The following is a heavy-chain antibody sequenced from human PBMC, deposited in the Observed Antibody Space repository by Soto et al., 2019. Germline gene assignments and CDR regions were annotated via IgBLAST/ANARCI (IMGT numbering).Heavy chain of an antibody. J-gene: IGHJ4*02. V-gene: IGHV3-30*18. Sequence: GGSLRLSCEASGFTFSSYGMHWVRQAPGKGLEWVAIISHDGNDKYYAVSVKGRFSISRDNFKNTLYLQMDSLRADDTAVYHCAKDGTGWLNFFDYWGQGTLVTVSS. D-gene: IGHD6-19*01. CDR3: AKDGTGWLNFFDY. CDR2: ISHDGNDK. CDR1: GFTFSSYG.